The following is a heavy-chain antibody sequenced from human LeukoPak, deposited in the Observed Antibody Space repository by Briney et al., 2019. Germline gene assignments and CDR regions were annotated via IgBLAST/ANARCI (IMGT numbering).Heavy chain of an antibody. CDR2: ISGSGGST. J-gene: IGHJ4*02. Sequence: GGSLRLSCAASGFTFSSYAMSWVRQAPGKGLEWVSAISGSGGSTYYADSVKGRFTISRDNSKNTLYLQMNSLRAEDTAAYYCAKGIAAAGYYFDYWGQGTLVTVSS. V-gene: IGHV3-23*01. D-gene: IGHD6-13*01. CDR3: AKGIAAAGYYFDY. CDR1: GFTFSSYA.